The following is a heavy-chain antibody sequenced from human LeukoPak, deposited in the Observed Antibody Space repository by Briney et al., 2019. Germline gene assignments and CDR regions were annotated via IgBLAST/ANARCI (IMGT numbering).Heavy chain of an antibody. Sequence: ASVKVSCKASGGTFSSYAISWVRQAPGQGLEWMGGIIPIFGTANYAQKFQGRVTITADESTSTACMELSSLRSEDTAVYYCARGHGDTAMVSAEYFQHWGQGTLVTVSS. V-gene: IGHV1-69*13. CDR3: ARGHGDTAMVSAEYFQH. CDR2: IIPIFGTA. J-gene: IGHJ1*01. D-gene: IGHD5-18*01. CDR1: GGTFSSYA.